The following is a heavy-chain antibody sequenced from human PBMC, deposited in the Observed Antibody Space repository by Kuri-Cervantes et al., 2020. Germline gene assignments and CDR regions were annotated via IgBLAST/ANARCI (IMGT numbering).Heavy chain of an antibody. V-gene: IGHV4-61*02. J-gene: IGHJ3*02. CDR3: ARETRTPGVPRAFDI. CDR2: IYTSGST. D-gene: IGHD4-23*01. CDR1: GGSISSGSYY. Sequence: SETLSLTCTVSGGSISSGSYYWSWIRQPAGKGLEWIGRIYTSGSTNYNPSLKSRVTISVDTSKNQFSLKLSSVTAADTAVYYCARETRTPGVPRAFDIWGQGTMVTVSS.